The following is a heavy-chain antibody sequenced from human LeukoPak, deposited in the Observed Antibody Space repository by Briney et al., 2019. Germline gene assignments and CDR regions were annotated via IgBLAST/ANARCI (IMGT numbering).Heavy chain of an antibody. V-gene: IGHV3-7*01. CDR3: AREPVSPLPDY. J-gene: IGHJ4*02. CDR2: IKRDGSEK. D-gene: IGHD1-14*01. Sequence: PGGSLRLSCAASGFTFSSYWMSWVRQAPGKGLEWVANIKRDGSEKYYVDSVKGRFTISRDNAKNSLYLQMNSLRAEDTAVYYCAREPVSPLPDYWGQGTLVTVSS. CDR1: GFTFSSYW.